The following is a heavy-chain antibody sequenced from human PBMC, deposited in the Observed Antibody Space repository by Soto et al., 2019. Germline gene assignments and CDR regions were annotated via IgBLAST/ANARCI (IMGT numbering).Heavy chain of an antibody. CDR2: IYHSGST. J-gene: IGHJ5*02. Sequence: PSETLSLTCAVSGGSISSGGYSWSWIRQPPGKGLEWIGYIYHSGSTYYNPSLKSRVTISVDRSKNQFSLKLSSVTAADTAVYYCARRISGGSAGDWFDPWGQGTLVTVSS. D-gene: IGHD5-12*01. CDR1: GGSISSGGYS. V-gene: IGHV4-30-2*01. CDR3: ARRISGGSAGDWFDP.